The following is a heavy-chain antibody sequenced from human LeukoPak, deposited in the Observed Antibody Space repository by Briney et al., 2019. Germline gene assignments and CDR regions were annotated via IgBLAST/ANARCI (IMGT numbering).Heavy chain of an antibody. CDR2: ISWNSGSI. CDR1: GFTFDDYA. CDR3: AKDLPAASTGGRTFDL. D-gene: IGHD7-27*01. Sequence: PGGSLRLSCAASGFTFDDYAMHWVRQAPGKGLEWVSGISWNSGSIGYADSVKGRFTISRDNAKNSLYLQMNSLRAEDTALYYCAKDLPAASTGGRTFDLWGQGTLVTVSS. J-gene: IGHJ4*01. V-gene: IGHV3-9*01.